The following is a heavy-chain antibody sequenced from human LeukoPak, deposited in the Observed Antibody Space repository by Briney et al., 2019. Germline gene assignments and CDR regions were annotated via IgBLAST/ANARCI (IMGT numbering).Heavy chain of an antibody. CDR2: IYSGGST. CDR3: ARDCSGGICHYFFDY. Sequence: GGSLRLSCAASGFTVSTYSMSWVRQAPGKGLEWVSIIYSGGSTNYADSAKGRFTISKDNSKNTVYLQMNSLRAEDTAEYYCARDCSGGICHYFFDYWGQGTLVTVSS. CDR1: GFTVSTYS. J-gene: IGHJ4*02. V-gene: IGHV3-66*01. D-gene: IGHD2-15*01.